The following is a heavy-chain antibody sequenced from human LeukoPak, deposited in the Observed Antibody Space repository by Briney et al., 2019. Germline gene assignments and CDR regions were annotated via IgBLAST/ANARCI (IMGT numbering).Heavy chain of an antibody. CDR1: GFTVSSNS. J-gene: IGHJ5*02. CDR3: ASPHVDTAMVFS. Sequence: GGSLRLSCTVSGFTVSSNSMSWVRQAPGKGLEWVSFIYSAGSAHYSDSVTGRFTISIDNSKNTPYLPMNSLRAEGTDVYYFASPHVDTAMVFSWGQGTLVTVSS. V-gene: IGHV3-53*01. CDR2: IYSAGSA. D-gene: IGHD5-18*01.